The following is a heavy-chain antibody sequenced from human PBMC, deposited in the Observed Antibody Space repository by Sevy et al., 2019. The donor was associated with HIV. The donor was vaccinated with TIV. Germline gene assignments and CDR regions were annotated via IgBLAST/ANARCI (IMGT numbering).Heavy chain of an antibody. Sequence: GGSLRLSCAASGFTFSSYGMHWVRLAPGKGLEWVALISYDGSNKYYADSVKGRFTISRDNSKNTLYLQMNSLRAEDTAVYYCAKDRALPTVQRSYYYYYGMDVWGQGTTVTVSS. D-gene: IGHD4-17*01. CDR1: GFTFSSYG. V-gene: IGHV3-30*18. CDR2: ISYDGSNK. J-gene: IGHJ6*02. CDR3: AKDRALPTVQRSYYYYYGMDV.